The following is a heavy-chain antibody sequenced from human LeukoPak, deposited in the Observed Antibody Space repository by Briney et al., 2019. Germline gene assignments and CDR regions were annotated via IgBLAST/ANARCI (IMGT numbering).Heavy chain of an antibody. D-gene: IGHD2-15*01. V-gene: IGHV4-59*01. CDR1: GGSISSYY. J-gene: IGHJ4*02. Sequence: SETLSLTCTVSGGSISSYYWSWIRQPPGKGPEWIGYIYYSGSTNYNPSLKSRVTISVDTSKNQFSLKLSSVTAADTAVYYCARASGYCSGGSCLFDYWGQGTLVTVSS. CDR3: ARASGYCSGGSCLFDY. CDR2: IYYSGST.